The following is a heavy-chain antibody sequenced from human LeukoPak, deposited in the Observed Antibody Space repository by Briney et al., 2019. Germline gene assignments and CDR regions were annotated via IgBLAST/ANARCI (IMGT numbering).Heavy chain of an antibody. CDR1: EFIFSSYA. J-gene: IGHJ4*02. CDR2: ISGSGNRA. V-gene: IGHV3-23*01. D-gene: IGHD3-22*01. CDR3: AKDADISVELVVITSFDS. Sequence: GGSLRLSCAASEFIFSSYAMTWVRQTPGKGLEWVSAISGSGNRAYHADSVKGRFTISRDNSKNMLYLQMNSLRAEDTALYYCAKDADISVELVVITSFDSWGQGTLVTVSS.